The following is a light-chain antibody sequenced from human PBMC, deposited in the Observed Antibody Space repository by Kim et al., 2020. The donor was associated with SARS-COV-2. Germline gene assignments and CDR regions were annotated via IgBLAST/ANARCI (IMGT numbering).Light chain of an antibody. CDR1: QSVRSTY. Sequence: PGTLSLSPGERATLSCRASQSVRSTYLAWYQQKPGQAPRLLIFGASSRATGIPDRFSGSGSGTDFTLTISRLEPEDFAVYYCQQYGSSPYTFGQGTKLEI. CDR3: QQYGSSPYT. V-gene: IGKV3-20*01. J-gene: IGKJ2*01. CDR2: GAS.